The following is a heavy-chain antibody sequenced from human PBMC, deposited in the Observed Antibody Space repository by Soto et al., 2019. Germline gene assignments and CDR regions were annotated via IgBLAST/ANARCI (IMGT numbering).Heavy chain of an antibody. D-gene: IGHD1-26*01. CDR3: ALGALERYIVGANLDAY. J-gene: IGHJ4*02. V-gene: IGHV3-23*01. CDR2: ISGSGGST. Sequence: EVQLLDSGGGLVQPGGSLRLSCAASGFTFSSYAMSWVRQAPGKGLEWVSAISGSGGSTYYADSVKGRFTISRDNSKNTLYVQMNSRSAEDTAVYYCALGALERYIVGANLDAYWGQGTLVTVSS. CDR1: GFTFSSYA.